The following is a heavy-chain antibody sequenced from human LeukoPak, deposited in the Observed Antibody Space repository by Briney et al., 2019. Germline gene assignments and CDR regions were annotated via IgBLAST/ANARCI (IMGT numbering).Heavy chain of an antibody. CDR2: TYYRSKWYN. CDR1: GDSVSSNSAA. Sequence: SQTLSLTCALSGDSVSSNSAAWNWIRQSPSRGFEWLGRTYYRSKWYNDYAVSVKSRISINPDTSKNQFSLQLNSVTPEDTAVYYCAREGRYCSSTSCYTDFDYWGQGTLVTVSS. D-gene: IGHD2-2*02. CDR3: AREGRYCSSTSCYTDFDY. J-gene: IGHJ4*02. V-gene: IGHV6-1*01.